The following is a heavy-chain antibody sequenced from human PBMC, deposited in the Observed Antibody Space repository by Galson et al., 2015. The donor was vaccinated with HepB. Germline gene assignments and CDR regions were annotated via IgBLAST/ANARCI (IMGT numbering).Heavy chain of an antibody. CDR1: GDSVSSSSGA. D-gene: IGHD1-1*01. Sequence: CAISGDSVSSSSGAWNWIRQSPSRGLEWLGRTYYRSQWYNDSAVSVKSRITINSDTSKNQFSLQLHSVTPEDTAVYYCARGFVELGIDYWGQGTLVTVPSGDPCHRLRFDPWGQGTLVTVSS. CDR3: ARGFVELGIDYWGQGTLVTVPSGDPCHRLRFDP. J-gene: IGHJ5*02. V-gene: IGHV6-1*01. CDR2: TYYRSQWYN.